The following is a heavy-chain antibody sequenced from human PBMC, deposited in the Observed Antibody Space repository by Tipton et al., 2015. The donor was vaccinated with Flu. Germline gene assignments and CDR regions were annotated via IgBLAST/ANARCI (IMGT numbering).Heavy chain of an antibody. D-gene: IGHD1-1*01. J-gene: IGHJ4*02. CDR1: GGSMNSGFYF. CDR3: ARDSTTTPRTFDS. V-gene: IGHV4-31*03. Sequence: LRLSCTVAGGSMNSGFYFWTWIRQHPGKGLEWIGCVYYTGTTYYNPSLKNRITMSLDTSKTQVSLDLRSVNAADTAVYFCARDSTTTPRTFDSWGQGTLVTVSS. CDR2: VYYTGTT.